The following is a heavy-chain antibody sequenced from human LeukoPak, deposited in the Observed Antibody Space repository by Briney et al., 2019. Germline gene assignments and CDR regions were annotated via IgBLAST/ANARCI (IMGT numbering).Heavy chain of an antibody. CDR3: ARDFGDSGSYRGSEYFQH. V-gene: IGHV1-18*01. Sequence: GASVKVSCKASGYTFTSYGISWVRQAPGQGLEWMGWISAYNGNTNYAQKLQGRVTMTTDTSTSTAYMELRSLRSDDTAVYYCARDFGDSGSYRGSEYFQHWGQGTLVTVSS. CDR2: ISAYNGNT. J-gene: IGHJ1*01. CDR1: GYTFTSYG. D-gene: IGHD1-26*01.